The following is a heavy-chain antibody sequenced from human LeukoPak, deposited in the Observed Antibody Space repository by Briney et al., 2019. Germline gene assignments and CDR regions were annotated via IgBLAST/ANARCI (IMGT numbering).Heavy chain of an antibody. CDR1: GFTVSSNY. Sequence: GGSLRLSCAASGFTVSSNYMSWVRQAPGKGLEWVSIIYSDGRTHYTDSVKGRFTTSRDNSKNTMSLQMNSLRADDAAVYYCVSHSDTLTSYSFDYWGQGTLVTVSS. CDR3: VSHSDTLTSYSFDY. J-gene: IGHJ4*02. D-gene: IGHD3-9*01. V-gene: IGHV3-53*01. CDR2: IYSDGRT.